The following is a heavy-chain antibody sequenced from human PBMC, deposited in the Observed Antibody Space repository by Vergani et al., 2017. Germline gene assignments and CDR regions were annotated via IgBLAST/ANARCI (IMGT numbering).Heavy chain of an antibody. V-gene: IGHV1-18*01. D-gene: IGHD6-13*01. Sequence: QVQLVQSGAEVKKPGASVKVSCKASGYTFTSYGISWVRQAPGQGLEWIGWISASNGNTNYAQKLQNRVTMTTDTSTTTAYMEVRSLRSDDTAVYYCARGPESSSWHIDHRSGYYYYMDVWGKGTTVTVSS. CDR1: GYTFTSYG. J-gene: IGHJ6*03. CDR3: ARGPESSSWHIDHRSGYYYYMDV. CDR2: ISASNGNT.